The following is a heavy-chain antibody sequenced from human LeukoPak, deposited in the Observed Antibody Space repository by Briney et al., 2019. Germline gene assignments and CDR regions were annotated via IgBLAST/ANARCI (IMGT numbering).Heavy chain of an antibody. V-gene: IGHV4-59*08. CDR3: AKYGGSGWVIDY. CDR2: IYSNGAT. CDR1: GGSISNNY. Sequence: PSETLSLTCTASGGSISNNYWTWIRQPPGKGLEWIGYIYSNGATSYNPSLKSRVTMSVDTSKNQFSLKLTSVTAADTAVYYCAKYGGSGWVIDYWGQGTLVTVPS. D-gene: IGHD6-19*01. J-gene: IGHJ4*02.